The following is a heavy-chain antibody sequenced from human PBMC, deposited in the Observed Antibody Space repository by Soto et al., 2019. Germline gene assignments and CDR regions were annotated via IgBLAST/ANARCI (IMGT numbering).Heavy chain of an antibody. V-gene: IGHV3-53*01. Sequence: GGSLRLSCAASGFTVSSTYMSWVRQAPGKGLEWISIIYSGGSTFYADSVKGRFTISRDNSKNTLYLQMNSPRAEDTAVYYCARGVPITPGTFDYRGQGTLVTVSS. CDR2: IYSGGST. J-gene: IGHJ4*02. CDR3: ARGVPITPGTFDY. D-gene: IGHD5-12*01. CDR1: GFTVSSTY.